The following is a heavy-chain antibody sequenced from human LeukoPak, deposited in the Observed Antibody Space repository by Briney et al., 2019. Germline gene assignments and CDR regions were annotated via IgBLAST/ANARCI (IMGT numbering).Heavy chain of an antibody. J-gene: IGHJ4*02. CDR2: INPNSGGT. CDR1: VYTFTGYY. Sequence: ASVKVSCKASVYTFTGYYMHWVRQAPGQGLEWMGWINPNSGGTNYAQKFQGRVTMTRDTSISTAYMELSRLRSDDTAVYYCAREGGRGYSYESWGQGTLVTVSS. V-gene: IGHV1-2*02. D-gene: IGHD5-18*01. CDR3: AREGGRGYSYES.